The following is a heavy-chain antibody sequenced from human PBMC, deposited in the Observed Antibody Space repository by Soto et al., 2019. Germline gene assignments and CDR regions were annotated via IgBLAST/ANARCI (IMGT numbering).Heavy chain of an antibody. CDR1: GFTFSSYG. V-gene: IGHV3-33*07. Sequence: GGSLRLSCAASGFTFSSYGMYWVRQAPGKGLEWLANIRYDGTKEYYADFVKGRFTISRDNSKNTLYLQMNSLRAEDTAVYYCARDRTYFGSGSVAMDVWGQGATVTVSS. CDR3: ARDRTYFGSGSVAMDV. D-gene: IGHD3-10*01. J-gene: IGHJ6*02. CDR2: IRYDGTKE.